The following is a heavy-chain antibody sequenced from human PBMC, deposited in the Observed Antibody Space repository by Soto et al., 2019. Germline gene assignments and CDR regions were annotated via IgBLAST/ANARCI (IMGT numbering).Heavy chain of an antibody. D-gene: IGHD5-12*01. V-gene: IGHV4-31*03. CDR3: ARVSGRVATIRYWFDP. CDR2: IYYSGST. CDR1: GGSISSGGYY. Sequence: SETLSLTCTVSGGSISSGGYYWSWIRQHPGKGLEWIGYIYYSGSTYYNPSLKSRVTISVDTSKNQFSLKLSSVTAADTAVYYCARVSGRVATIRYWFDPWGQGTLVTVSS. J-gene: IGHJ5*02.